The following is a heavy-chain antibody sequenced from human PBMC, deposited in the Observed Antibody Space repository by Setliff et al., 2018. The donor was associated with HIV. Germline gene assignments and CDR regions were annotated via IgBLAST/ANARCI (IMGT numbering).Heavy chain of an antibody. CDR2: IYHSGTT. CDR3: ASMYSGYDQDYFDY. V-gene: IGHV4-38-2*02. D-gene: IGHD5-12*01. CDR1: GYSMSSGYH. Sequence: SETLSLTCTVSGYSMSSGYHWGWIRQAPGRGLEWIGNIYHSGTTSYNPSLKSRVTISIDTSNSQFSLNLRSVTAADTAVYYCASMYSGYDQDYFDYWGQGTLVTVSS. J-gene: IGHJ4*02.